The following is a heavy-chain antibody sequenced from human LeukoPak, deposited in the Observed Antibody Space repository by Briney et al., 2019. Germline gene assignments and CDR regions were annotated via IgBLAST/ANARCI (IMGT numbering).Heavy chain of an antibody. V-gene: IGHV3-23*01. D-gene: IGHD1-1*01. CDR2: VNGSGDTT. J-gene: IGHJ4*02. CDR1: GFTFSSYA. CDR3: ANNWNLDF. Sequence: GGSLRLSCAASGFTFSSYAMSWVRQAPGKGLEWVSSVNGSGDTTYYADSVKGRFTISRDNSKNTLYLQMNSLRAEDTAVYYCANNWNLDFWGQGTLVTVSS.